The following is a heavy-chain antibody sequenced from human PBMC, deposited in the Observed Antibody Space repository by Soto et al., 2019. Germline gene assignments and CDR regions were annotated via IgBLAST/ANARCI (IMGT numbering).Heavy chain of an antibody. Sequence: SETLSLSCGVSGGSISSGGYSWRWMRQPPEKGLEWIGYIYHSGSTYYNPSLKSRVTISVDRSNNQFSLKLSSVTAADTAVYYCARGTPYYYDSSGYYYFFDYWGQGTLVTVSS. CDR3: ARGTPYYYDSSGYYYFFDY. CDR2: IYHSGST. CDR1: GGSISSGGYS. J-gene: IGHJ4*02. D-gene: IGHD3-22*01. V-gene: IGHV4-30-2*01.